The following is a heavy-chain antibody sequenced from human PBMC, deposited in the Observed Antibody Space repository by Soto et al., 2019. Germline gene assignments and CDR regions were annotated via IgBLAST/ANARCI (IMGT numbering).Heavy chain of an antibody. V-gene: IGHV3-30*18. Sequence: GGSLRLSCAASGFTFSSYGMHWVRQAPGKGLEWVAVISYDGSKKYYADSVKGRFTISRDNSKNTLYLQMNSLRAEDTAVYYCAKYSSSGGFDYWGQGTLVTVS. D-gene: IGHD6-13*01. CDR1: GFTFSSYG. CDR2: ISYDGSKK. CDR3: AKYSSSGGFDY. J-gene: IGHJ4*02.